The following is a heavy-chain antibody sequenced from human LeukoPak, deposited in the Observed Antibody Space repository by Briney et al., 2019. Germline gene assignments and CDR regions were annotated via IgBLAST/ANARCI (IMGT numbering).Heavy chain of an antibody. D-gene: IGHD5-12*01. J-gene: IGHJ4*02. CDR1: GFSFSSYW. Sequence: GGSLRLSCAASGFSFSSYWMSWVRQAPGKGLEWVANINQDGSEKYYVDSVKGRCSISRDNAKNSLYLQVNSLRAEDTAVYYCARDPGSGYEEHFDYWGRGILVTVSS. CDR2: INQDGSEK. CDR3: ARDPGSGYEEHFDY. V-gene: IGHV3-7*03.